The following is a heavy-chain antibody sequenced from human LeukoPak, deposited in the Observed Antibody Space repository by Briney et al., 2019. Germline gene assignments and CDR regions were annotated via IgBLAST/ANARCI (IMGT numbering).Heavy chain of an antibody. CDR1: GYSFSSHW. D-gene: IGHD2-15*01. CDR2: IYPGDSDT. Sequence: PGESLKISCKGSGYSFSSHWICWVRQMPGKGLEWMGIIYPGDSDTRYSPSFQGQVTISADKSISTAYLQWSSLKASDTAMYYCARHFCYDNRCYSYFDYGGQGTLVTVSS. J-gene: IGHJ4*02. CDR3: ARHFCYDNRCYSYFDY. V-gene: IGHV5-51*01.